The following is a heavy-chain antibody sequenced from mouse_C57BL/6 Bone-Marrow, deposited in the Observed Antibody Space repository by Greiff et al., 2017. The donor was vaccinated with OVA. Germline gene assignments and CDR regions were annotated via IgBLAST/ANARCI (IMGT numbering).Heavy chain of an antibody. Sequence: EVKLMESGGGLVQSGRSLRLSCATSGFTFSDFYMEWVRQAPGKGLEWIAASRNKANDYTTEYSASVKGRFIVSRDTSQSILYLQMNALSAEDTDIYYCARDDGYYYAMDYWGQGTSGTVSS. D-gene: IGHD2-2*01. CDR1: GFTFSDFY. CDR3: ARDDGYYYAMDY. V-gene: IGHV7-1*01. CDR2: SRNKANDYTT. J-gene: IGHJ4*01.